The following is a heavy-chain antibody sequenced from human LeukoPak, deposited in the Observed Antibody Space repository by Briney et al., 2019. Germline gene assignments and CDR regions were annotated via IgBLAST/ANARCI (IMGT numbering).Heavy chain of an antibody. J-gene: IGHJ4*02. CDR2: IWYDGSNK. Sequence: TGGSLRLSCAASGFTFSSYGMHWVRQAPGKGLEWVAVIWYDGSNKYYADSVKGRFTISRDNSKNTLYLQMNSLRAEDTAVYYCARATATYYYDSSGYWVFDYWGQGTLVTVSS. CDR1: GFTFSSYG. CDR3: ARATATYYYDSSGYWVFDY. V-gene: IGHV3-33*08. D-gene: IGHD3-22*01.